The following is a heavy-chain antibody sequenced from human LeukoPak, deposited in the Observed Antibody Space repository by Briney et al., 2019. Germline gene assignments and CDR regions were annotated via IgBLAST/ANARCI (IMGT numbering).Heavy chain of an antibody. V-gene: IGHV4-34*01. J-gene: IGHJ4*02. CDR2: INHSGST. CDR3: ARGGPYYDYVWGSYRYTFPYFDY. Sequence: SETLSLTCAVYGGSFSGYYWSWIRQPPGKGLEWIGEINHSGSTNYNPSLKSRVTISVDTSKNQFSLKLSSVTAADTAVYYCARGGPYYDYVWGSYRYTFPYFDYWGQGTLVTVSS. D-gene: IGHD3-16*02. CDR1: GGSFSGYY.